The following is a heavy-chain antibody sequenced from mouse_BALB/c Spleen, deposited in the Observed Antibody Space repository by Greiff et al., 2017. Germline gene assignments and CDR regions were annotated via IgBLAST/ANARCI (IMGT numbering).Heavy chain of an antibody. Sequence: VMLVESGPGLVAPSQSLSITCTVSGFSLTSYGVHWVRQPPGKGLEWLGVIWAGGSTNYNSALMSRLSISKDNSKSQVFLKMNSLQTDDTAMYYCARDRSNYYGSSYVDYWGQGTTLTVSS. CDR1: GFSLTSYG. D-gene: IGHD1-1*01. CDR3: ARDRSNYYGSSYVDY. V-gene: IGHV2-9*02. J-gene: IGHJ2*01. CDR2: IWAGGST.